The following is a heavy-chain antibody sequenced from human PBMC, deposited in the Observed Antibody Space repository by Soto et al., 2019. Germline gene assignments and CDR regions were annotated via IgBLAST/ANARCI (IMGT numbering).Heavy chain of an antibody. V-gene: IGHV3-30*18. Sequence: QVQLVESGGGVVQPGRSLRLSCAASGFTFSSYGMHWVRQAPGKGLEWVAVISYDGSNKYYADSVKGRFTISRDKSKNTLYLQMNSLRAEDTAVYYCAKGYSGYDSCLDYWGQGTLVTVSS. CDR3: AKGYSGYDSCLDY. J-gene: IGHJ4*02. CDR2: ISYDGSNK. CDR1: GFTFSSYG. D-gene: IGHD5-12*01.